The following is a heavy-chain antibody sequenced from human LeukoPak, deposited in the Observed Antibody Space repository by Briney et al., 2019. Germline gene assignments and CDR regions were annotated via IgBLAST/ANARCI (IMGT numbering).Heavy chain of an antibody. Sequence: SGPALVKPTQTLTLTCTFSGFSLSTSGMRASWIRQPPGKALEWLARIDWDDDKFYSTSLKTRLTISKDTSKNQVVLTMTNMDPVDTATYYCARTVCGENAFDIWGQGTMVTVSS. CDR2: IDWDDDK. D-gene: IGHD4-17*01. V-gene: IGHV2-70*04. J-gene: IGHJ3*02. CDR3: ARTVCGENAFDI. CDR1: GFSLSTSGMR.